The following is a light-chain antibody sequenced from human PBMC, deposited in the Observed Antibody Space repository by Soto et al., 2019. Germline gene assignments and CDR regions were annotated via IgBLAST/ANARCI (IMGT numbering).Light chain of an antibody. Sequence: QSVLTQPPSASGSPGQSVTISCTGTSSDVGAYTYVSWYQQHPGKAPKLMIYGVTERPSGVPDRFSGSKSGNTASLTVSGLQTEDEAYYYCSSYAGSNNYVFGTWTKV. CDR2: GVT. CDR1: SSDVGAYTY. V-gene: IGLV2-8*01. J-gene: IGLJ1*01. CDR3: SSYAGSNNYV.